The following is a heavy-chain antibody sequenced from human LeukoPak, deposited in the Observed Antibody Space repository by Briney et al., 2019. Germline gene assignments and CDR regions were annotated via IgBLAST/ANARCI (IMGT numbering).Heavy chain of an antibody. D-gene: IGHD3-10*01. CDR1: GGSISSYY. CDR2: IYTGGRT. J-gene: IGHJ4*02. Sequence: SETLSLTCTVSGGSISSYYWSWIRQPAGKGLEWIGRIYTGGRTNYNPSLTSRVTMSVDRSKNQFSLKLSSVTAADTAVYYCAREGDGLWFGEHHFDYWGQGTLVTVSS. V-gene: IGHV4-4*07. CDR3: AREGDGLWFGEHHFDY.